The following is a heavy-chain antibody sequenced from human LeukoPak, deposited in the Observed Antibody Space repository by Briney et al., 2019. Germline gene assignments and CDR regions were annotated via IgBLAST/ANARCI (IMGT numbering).Heavy chain of an antibody. J-gene: IGHJ4*02. CDR3: ARELFTYYYDSSGYFDY. CDR2: ISSSSSTI. V-gene: IGHV3-48*01. Sequence: GGSLRLSCAASGFTFSSYSMNWVRQAPGKGLEWVSYISSSSSTIYYADSVKGRFTISRDNAKNSLYLQMNSLRAEDTAVYYCARELFTYYYDSSGYFDYWGQGTLVTVSS. CDR1: GFTFSSYS. D-gene: IGHD3-22*01.